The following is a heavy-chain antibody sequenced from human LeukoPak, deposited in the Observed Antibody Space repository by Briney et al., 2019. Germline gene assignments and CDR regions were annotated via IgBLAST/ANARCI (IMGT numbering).Heavy chain of an antibody. Sequence: SETLSLTCAVYGGSFSGYYWSWIRQPPGKGLEWIGEINHSGSTNYNPSLKSRVTISVDTSKNQFSLKLSSVTAADTAVYYCARGSYDSSGYPQWYFDLWGRGTLVTVSS. CDR3: ARGSYDSSGYPQWYFDL. CDR1: GGSFSGYY. J-gene: IGHJ2*01. D-gene: IGHD3-22*01. CDR2: INHSGST. V-gene: IGHV4-34*01.